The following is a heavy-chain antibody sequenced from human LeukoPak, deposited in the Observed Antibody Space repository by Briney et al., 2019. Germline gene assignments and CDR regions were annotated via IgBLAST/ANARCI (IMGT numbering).Heavy chain of an antibody. V-gene: IGHV3-53*01. J-gene: IGHJ5*02. CDR3: ARTGDSGIGLS. CDR1: GFTVSSNY. Sequence: GGSLRLSCAASGFTVSSNYMSWVRQAPGKGLEWVSVIYSGGSTFYADSVKGRFTIPRDNAKNSLYLQMNSLRAEDTAVYYCARTGDSGIGLSWGQGTLVTVSS. CDR2: IYSGGST. D-gene: IGHD3-10*01.